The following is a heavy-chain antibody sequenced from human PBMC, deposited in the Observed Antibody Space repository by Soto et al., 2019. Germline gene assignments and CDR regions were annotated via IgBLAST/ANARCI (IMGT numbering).Heavy chain of an antibody. Sequence: EVQLVESGGGLVQPGGSLRLSCAASGFTFSSYWMSWVRQAPVKGLEWVGNIKQDGSEKNYVDFMEGRFTISRDNAENSLYLKRNSLRAEDTAVYYCARIASAGRGWDVWGQGTTVVVSS. J-gene: IGHJ6*02. CDR2: IKQDGSEK. CDR3: ARIASAGRGWDV. V-gene: IGHV3-7*01. D-gene: IGHD6-13*01. CDR1: GFTFSSYW.